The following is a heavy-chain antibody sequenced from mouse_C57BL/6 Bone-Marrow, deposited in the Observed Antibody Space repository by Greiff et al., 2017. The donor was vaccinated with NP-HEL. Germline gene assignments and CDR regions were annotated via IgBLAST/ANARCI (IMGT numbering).Heavy chain of an antibody. CDR3: ARSPYYGSSFYAMDY. CDR1: GFTFSSYG. D-gene: IGHD1-1*01. V-gene: IGHV5-6*01. Sequence: EVHLVESGGDLVKPGGSLKLSCAASGFTFSSYGMSWVRQTPDKRLEWVATISSGGSYTYYPDSVKGRFTISRDNAKNTLYLQMSSLKSEDTAMYYCARSPYYGSSFYAMDYWGQGTSVTVSS. J-gene: IGHJ4*01. CDR2: ISSGGSYT.